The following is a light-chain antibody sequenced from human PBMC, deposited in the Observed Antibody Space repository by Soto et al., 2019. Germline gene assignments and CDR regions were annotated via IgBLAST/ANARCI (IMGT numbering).Light chain of an antibody. CDR3: SSYTNSSTHWV. CDR1: SSDVGGYNY. Sequence: QSVLTQPASVSGSPGQSITISCTGTSSDVGGYNYVSWYQQHPGKAPKLMIYEVSNRPSGVSNRFSGSKPGNTASLTISGLQAEDEADYYCSSYTNSSTHWVFGGGTKLTVL. J-gene: IGLJ3*02. V-gene: IGLV2-14*01. CDR2: EVS.